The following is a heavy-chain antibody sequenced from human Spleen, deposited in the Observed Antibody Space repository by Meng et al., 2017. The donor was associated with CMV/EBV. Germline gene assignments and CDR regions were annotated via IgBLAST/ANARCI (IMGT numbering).Heavy chain of an antibody. Sequence: GESLKISCAASAFSFSNYGMHWVRQGPGRGLEWAAFIRYDGTNECYADSVKGRFTISRDNSKNTLYLQMNSLRVDDTAVYYCAKDVVGGVSRDFYYYYGMDLWGQGTTVTVSS. V-gene: IGHV3-30*02. J-gene: IGHJ6*02. CDR1: AFSFSNYG. CDR2: IRYDGTNE. D-gene: IGHD3-16*01. CDR3: AKDVVGGVSRDFYYYYGMDL.